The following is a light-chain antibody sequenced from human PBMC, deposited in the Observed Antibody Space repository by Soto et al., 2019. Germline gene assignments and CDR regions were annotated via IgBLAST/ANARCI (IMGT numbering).Light chain of an antibody. Sequence: QSVRTQPPSVSGAPGQRVTISCTGSSSNIGAGYDVHWYQQLPGTAPKILIYGNTNRPSGVPDRFSGSKSGTSASLAITGLQAEDDADYYCQSYDSSLSVNYVFGTGTKVTVL. V-gene: IGLV1-40*01. J-gene: IGLJ1*01. CDR1: SSNIGAGYD. CDR2: GNT. CDR3: QSYDSSLSVNYV.